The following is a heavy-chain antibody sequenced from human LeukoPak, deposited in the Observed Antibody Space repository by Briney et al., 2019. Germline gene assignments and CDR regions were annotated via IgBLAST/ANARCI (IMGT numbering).Heavy chain of an antibody. CDR2: IIPIFGTA. D-gene: IGHD4-17*01. J-gene: IGHJ4*02. Sequence: SVKVSCKASGGTFSSYAISWVRQAPGQGLEWMGGIIPIFGTANYAQKFQGRVTITADKSTSTAYMELSSLRSEDTAVYYCARVGRGSYGDGYWGQGTLVTVSS. CDR1: GGTFSSYA. V-gene: IGHV1-69*06. CDR3: ARVGRGSYGDGY.